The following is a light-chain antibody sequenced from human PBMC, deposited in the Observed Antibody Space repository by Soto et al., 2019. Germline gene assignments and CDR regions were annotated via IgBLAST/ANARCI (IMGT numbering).Light chain of an antibody. CDR2: DAS. CDR1: QSISDW. V-gene: IGKV1-5*01. Sequence: DIQMTQSPSTLSASVGDRVTITCRANQSISDWLAWYQQKPGKAPKLLIYDASNLESGVPSRFRGSGSGTEFTLTISSLQPDDFATYYCQQYNSYQLTFGGGTKMEIK. CDR3: QQYNSYQLT. J-gene: IGKJ4*01.